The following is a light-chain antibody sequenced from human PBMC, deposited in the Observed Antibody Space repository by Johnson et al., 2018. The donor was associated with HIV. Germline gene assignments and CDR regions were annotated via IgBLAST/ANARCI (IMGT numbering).Light chain of an antibody. J-gene: IGLJ1*01. V-gene: IGLV1-51*01. CDR1: SSNIGDNY. Sequence: QSVLTQPPSMSAAPGQKVTISCSGRSSNIGDNYVSWYQQLPGTAPKLLIYDNTNRPSGIPDRFSGSTSGPSATLAPTGPPTGDEADYYCGTWDSSLGGVFGTGTKVTVL. CDR2: DNT. CDR3: GTWDSSLGGV.